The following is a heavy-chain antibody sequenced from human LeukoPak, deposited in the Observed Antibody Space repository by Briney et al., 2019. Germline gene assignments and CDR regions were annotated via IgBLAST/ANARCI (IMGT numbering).Heavy chain of an antibody. Sequence: TGGSLRLSCAASGFTFSSYAMSWVRQAPGKGLEWVSAISGSGGSTYYADSVKGRFTISRDNSKNTLYLQMNSLRAEDTAVYYCANGCLVGATCSIDYWGQGTLVTVSS. J-gene: IGHJ4*02. CDR3: ANGCLVGATCSIDY. CDR2: ISGSGGST. V-gene: IGHV3-23*01. D-gene: IGHD1-26*01. CDR1: GFTFSSYA.